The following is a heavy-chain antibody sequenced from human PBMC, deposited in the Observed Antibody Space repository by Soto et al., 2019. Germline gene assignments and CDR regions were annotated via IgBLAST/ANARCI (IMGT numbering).Heavy chain of an antibody. J-gene: IGHJ4*02. CDR3: ARGIVATKEDWGIDY. CDR2: TYYRSKWYN. V-gene: IGHV6-1*01. Sequence: QSQTLSLTCAISGDRVSSNSAAWNWLRQSPSRGLEWLGRTYYRSKWYNDYAVSVKSRITINPDTSKNQFSLQLNSVTPEDTAVYYCARGIVATKEDWGIDYWGQGTLVTVSS. D-gene: IGHD5-12*01. CDR1: GDRVSSNSAA.